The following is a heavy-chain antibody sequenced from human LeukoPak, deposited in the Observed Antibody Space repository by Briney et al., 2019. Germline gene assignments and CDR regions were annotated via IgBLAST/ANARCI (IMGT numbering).Heavy chain of an antibody. CDR3: AKDFGRNLGGPGY. Sequence: PGGSLRLSCAASGFTFSTYTMALVRRAPGGGLEWVSGISDNGGRTYYADSVKGRFAISRDDSKSTLYLQMNSLRGEDTAVYYCAKDFGRNLGGPGYWGRGTLVIVSS. CDR1: GFTFSTYT. CDR2: ISDNGGRT. D-gene: IGHD3-10*01. V-gene: IGHV3-23*01. J-gene: IGHJ4*02.